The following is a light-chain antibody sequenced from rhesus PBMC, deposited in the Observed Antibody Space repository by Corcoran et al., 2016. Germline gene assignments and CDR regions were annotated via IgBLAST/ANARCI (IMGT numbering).Light chain of an antibody. CDR3: QRDNRNPLT. Sequence: DIQMSQSPSSLSAFVGDRVTITCRASQGISSYLNWYQQKQGKAPKLLIYSENSWASGVPSRVRSSGSGTDFTRPISSLQPEEFATYYWQRDNRNPLTFGGGTKVELK. CDR1: QGISSY. V-gene: IGKV1-32*02. CDR2: SEN. J-gene: IGKJ4*01.